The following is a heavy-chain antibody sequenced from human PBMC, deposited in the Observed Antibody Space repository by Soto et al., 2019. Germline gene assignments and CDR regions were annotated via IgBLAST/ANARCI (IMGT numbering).Heavy chain of an antibody. CDR1: GFTFRSYA. J-gene: IGHJ6*04. CDR2: IAYDGSNK. V-gene: IGHV3-30-3*01. Sequence: QVQLVESGGGVVPPGRSLRLSCAASGFTFRSYAMHWVRQAPGKGLECVAVIAYDGSNKFYIDYVRGRFTISKDNSENTLYLQINRLRYEDTAVYYCARGDREDIAVVIGVRPGEYGVDVWGEGTTVTVSS. D-gene: IGHD2-15*01. CDR3: ARGDREDIAVVIGVRPGEYGVDV.